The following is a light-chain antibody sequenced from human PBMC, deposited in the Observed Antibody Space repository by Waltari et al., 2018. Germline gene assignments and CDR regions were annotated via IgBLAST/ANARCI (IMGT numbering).Light chain of an antibody. V-gene: IGLV3-1*01. CDR2: QDN. CDR3: QAWDSTTAV. CDR1: KLGSKY. Sequence: SFELTQSPSVSVSLGQTATIPCAGDKLGSKYVSWYKQRPGQSPVLVVYQDNRRPSWIPERFSGSNSGSTATLIISGTQAMDEADYYCQAWDSTTAVFGGGTKLTVL. J-gene: IGLJ2*01.